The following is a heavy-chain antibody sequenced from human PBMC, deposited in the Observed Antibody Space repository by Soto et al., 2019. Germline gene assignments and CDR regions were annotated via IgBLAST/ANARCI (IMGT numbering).Heavy chain of an antibody. CDR3: ARGGATLFGVIDS. V-gene: IGHV1-46*01. Sequence: ASVKVSCKASGYSFFSYYIHWVRQAPGQGLEWMGRFLASGGNTDYAQRFRGRISMTRDTSTTNTVSLELASLTSDDTAVYYCARGGATLFGVIDSWGQGTRVTVSS. J-gene: IGHJ4*02. D-gene: IGHD3-3*01. CDR1: GYSFFSYY. CDR2: FLASGGNT.